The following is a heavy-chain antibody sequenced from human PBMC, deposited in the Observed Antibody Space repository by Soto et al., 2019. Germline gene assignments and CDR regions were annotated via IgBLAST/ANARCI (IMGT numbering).Heavy chain of an antibody. CDR1: GFTFSSYG. V-gene: IGHV3-33*01. CDR2: IWYDGSNK. Sequence: PGGSLRLSCAASGFTFSSYGMHWVRQAPGKGLEWVAVIWYDGSNKYYADSVKGRFTISRDNSKNTLYLQMNSLRAEDTAVYYCARDRGPQYYNYGMDVWGQGTTVTVSS. J-gene: IGHJ6*02. CDR3: ARDRGPQYYNYGMDV.